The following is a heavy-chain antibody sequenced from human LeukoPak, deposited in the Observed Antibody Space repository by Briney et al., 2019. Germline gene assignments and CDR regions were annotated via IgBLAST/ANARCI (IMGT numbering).Heavy chain of an antibody. Sequence: GASVKVSCKASGGTFSSYAISWVRQAPGQGLEWMGRVIPILGIANYAQKFQGRVTITADKSTSTAYMELSSLRSEDTAVYYCARARSSGWYINYWGQGTLVTVSS. CDR1: GGTFSSYA. V-gene: IGHV1-69*04. D-gene: IGHD6-19*01. J-gene: IGHJ4*02. CDR3: ARARSSGWYINY. CDR2: VIPILGIA.